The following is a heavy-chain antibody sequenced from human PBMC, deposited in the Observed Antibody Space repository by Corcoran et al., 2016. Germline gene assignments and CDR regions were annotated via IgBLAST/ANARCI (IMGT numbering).Heavy chain of an antibody. CDR1: GGSINNYY. V-gene: IGHV4-59*01. CDR2: IYYSGST. CDR3: AREGRAATLDGWFDP. J-gene: IGHJ5*02. Sequence: QVQLQESGPGLVKPSETLSLTCTVSGGSINNYYWNWIRQPPGKGLEWIGYIYYSGSTKYNPSLKSRVTMSVDTSKNQFSLKLNSVTAADTAVYYCAREGRAATLDGWFDPWGQGTLVTVSS. D-gene: IGHD2-15*01.